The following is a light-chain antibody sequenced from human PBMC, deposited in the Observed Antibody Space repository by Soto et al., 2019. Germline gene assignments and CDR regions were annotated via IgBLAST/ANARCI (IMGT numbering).Light chain of an antibody. CDR3: SSYAGSNNLWV. CDR1: SSDVGGYNY. V-gene: IGLV2-8*01. J-gene: IGLJ3*02. CDR2: EVT. Sequence: QSVLTQPPSASGSPGQSVTISCTGTSSDVGGYNYVYWYQQHPGKAPKLMIYEVTKRPSGVPDRFSGSKSGNTASLTVSGLQADDEADYYCSSYAGSNNLWVFGGGTKLTVL.